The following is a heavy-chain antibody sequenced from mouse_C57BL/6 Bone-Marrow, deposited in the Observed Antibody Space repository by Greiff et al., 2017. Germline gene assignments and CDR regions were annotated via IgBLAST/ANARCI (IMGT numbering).Heavy chain of an antibody. J-gene: IGHJ1*03. D-gene: IGHD1-1*02. CDR2: ISGGGGTT. V-gene: IGHV5-9*01. CDR1: GFTFSSYT. Sequence: EVKLVESGGGLVKPGGSLKLSCAASGFTFSSYTMSWVRQTPEKRLEWVATISGGGGTTYYPANVKGRFTISRDNAKNTQYLQMSNLSSEDTALYYCARGEMVLYFDVWGTGTTVTVSS. CDR3: ARGEMVLYFDV.